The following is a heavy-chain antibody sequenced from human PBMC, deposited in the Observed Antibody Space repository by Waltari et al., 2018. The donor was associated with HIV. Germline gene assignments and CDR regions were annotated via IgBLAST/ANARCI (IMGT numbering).Heavy chain of an antibody. CDR2: INTGNDNT. CDR1: GYTFTSYA. D-gene: IGHD2-15*01. V-gene: IGHV1-3*04. Sequence: QVQLVQSGPAVKKPGASAQVSCKASGYTFTSYAIHCVRQAPGQRLEWLGWINTGNDNTEYSQKFQGRVTIARDTSASTAYMELSSLTSEDTAIYYCARKGAAGFFYFDCWGQGTLVTVSS. J-gene: IGHJ4*02. CDR3: ARKGAAGFFYFDC.